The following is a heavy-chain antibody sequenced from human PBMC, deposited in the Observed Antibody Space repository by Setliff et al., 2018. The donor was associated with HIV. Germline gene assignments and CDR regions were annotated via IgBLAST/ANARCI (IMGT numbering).Heavy chain of an antibody. CDR2: INHSGST. V-gene: IGHV4-34*01. Sequence: SETLSLTCTIYGGSFSGYYWTWIRQPPGKGLDWIGEINHSGSTNYHPSLKSRVAISVDTSRSQFSLNLRSVTAADTAIYYCARHKTNYEFYAFDIWGQGTMVTVSS. J-gene: IGHJ3*02. CDR3: ARHKTNYEFYAFDI. D-gene: IGHD3-3*01. CDR1: GGSFSGYY.